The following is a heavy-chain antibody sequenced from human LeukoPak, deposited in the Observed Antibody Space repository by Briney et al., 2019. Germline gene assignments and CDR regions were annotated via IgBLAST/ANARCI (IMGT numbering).Heavy chain of an antibody. CDR1: GFTFNSYA. J-gene: IGHJ1*01. V-gene: IGHV3-30-3*01. CDR3: ARGEDGFRSGYAEH. CDR2: TSYDGNNK. Sequence: GRSLRLSCAASGFTFNSYALHWVRQAPGKGLEWVAVTSYDGNNKYYAESVKGRFTISRDNSKSMLYLQMNSLRPEDTAVYYCARGEDGFRSGYAEHWGQGTLVTVSP. D-gene: IGHD3-3*01.